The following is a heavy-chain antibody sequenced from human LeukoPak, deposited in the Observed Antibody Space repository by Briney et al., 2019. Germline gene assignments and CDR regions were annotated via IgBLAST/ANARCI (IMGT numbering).Heavy chain of an antibody. D-gene: IGHD3-10*01. CDR2: ISAYKGNT. V-gene: IGHV1-18*01. J-gene: IGHJ5*02. CDR3: ARAWTGSGSPREYNWFDP. CDR1: GYTFTSYG. Sequence: ASVKVSCKASGYTFTSYGISWVRQAPGQGLEWMGWISAYKGNTNYAQKLQGRVTMTTDTSTSTAYMELRSLRSDDTAVYYCARAWTGSGSPREYNWFDPWGQGTLVTVSS.